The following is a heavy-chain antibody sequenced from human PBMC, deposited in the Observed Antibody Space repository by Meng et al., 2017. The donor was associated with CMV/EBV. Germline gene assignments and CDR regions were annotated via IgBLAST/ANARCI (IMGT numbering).Heavy chain of an antibody. CDR1: GFTFDDYG. D-gene: IGHD2-2*01. CDR3: ARGYQLKPFDL. J-gene: IGHJ3*01. V-gene: IGHV3-20*04. Sequence: GGSLRLSCAASGFTFDDYGMSWVRQAPGKGLEWVSGINWSGGNTGYVDSVKGRFTISRDSARNSLYLQMNSLRAEDTALYYCARGYQLKPFDLWGQGTMVTVSS. CDR2: INWSGGNT.